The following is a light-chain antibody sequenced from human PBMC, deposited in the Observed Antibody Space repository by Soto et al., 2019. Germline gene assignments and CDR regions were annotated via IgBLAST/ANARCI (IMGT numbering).Light chain of an antibody. CDR3: HQYNNWPPYT. V-gene: IGKV3-15*01. Sequence: EIVMTQSPATLSVFPGEIATLSCRASQSVSTNLAGYQQKPGQAPGLLIYGACARATAIPARFSGSGSGTEFTLTISSLQSEDFAVYYCHQYNNWPPYTFGQGTKLEIK. CDR1: QSVSTN. J-gene: IGKJ2*01. CDR2: GAC.